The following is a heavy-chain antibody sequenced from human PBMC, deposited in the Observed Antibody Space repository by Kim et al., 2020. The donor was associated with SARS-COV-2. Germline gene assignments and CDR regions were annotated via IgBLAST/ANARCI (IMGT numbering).Heavy chain of an antibody. CDR3: TPTRKLSGYYYWFDP. CDR2: IKSKTDGGTT. D-gene: IGHD3-22*01. Sequence: GGSLRLSCAASGFTFSNAWMSWVRQAPGKGLEWVGRIKSKTDGGTTDYAAPVKGRFTISRDDSKNTLYLQMNSLKTEDTAVYYCTPTRKLSGYYYWFDPWGQGTLVTVSS. V-gene: IGHV3-15*01. CDR1: GFTFSNAW. J-gene: IGHJ5*02.